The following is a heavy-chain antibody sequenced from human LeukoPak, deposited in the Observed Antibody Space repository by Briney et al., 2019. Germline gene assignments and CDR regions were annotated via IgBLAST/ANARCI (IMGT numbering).Heavy chain of an antibody. CDR1: GCTFSSYY. Sequence: SETLCLTCAAYGCTFSSYYWSWIRQPPGKGLEWIGEINNSGSTNYNPSLKTRCTISVDTCKNQFSLNLSSVTAADTAVYYCARGCMLTLAAAGENFDYWGQGTLVTVSS. CDR2: INNSGST. CDR3: ARGCMLTLAAAGENFDY. V-gene: IGHV4-34*01. J-gene: IGHJ4*02. D-gene: IGHD6-13*01.